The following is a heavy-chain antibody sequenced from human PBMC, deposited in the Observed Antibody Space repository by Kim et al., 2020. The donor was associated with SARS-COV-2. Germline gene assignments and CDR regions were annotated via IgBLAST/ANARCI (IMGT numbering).Heavy chain of an antibody. D-gene: IGHD2-8*01. Sequence: TFQGRVTMTRDTSSSTAYMELSRLRTDDTAVYYCARDCTNGVCYKTIDYWGQGTLVTVSS. J-gene: IGHJ4*02. V-gene: IGHV1-2*02. CDR3: ARDCTNGVCYKTIDY.